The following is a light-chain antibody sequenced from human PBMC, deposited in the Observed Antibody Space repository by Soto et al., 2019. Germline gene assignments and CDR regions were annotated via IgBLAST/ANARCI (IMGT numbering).Light chain of an antibody. V-gene: IGLV2-14*01. CDR2: QVT. CDR3: SSYTDSSNYV. J-gene: IGLJ1*01. Sequence: QSALTQPASVSGSRGRSSTISFTGTSSDLSIYNYVCWYQQQPGKDPKLMIYQVTNRPSGVSNRFSGSRSGNTASLTLSGLQAEDEADYYCSSYTDSSNYVFGTGTKVTVL. CDR1: SSDLSIYNY.